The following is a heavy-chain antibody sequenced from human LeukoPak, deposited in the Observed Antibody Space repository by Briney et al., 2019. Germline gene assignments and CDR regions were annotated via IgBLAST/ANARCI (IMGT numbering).Heavy chain of an antibody. CDR2: IIPIFGTA. J-gene: IGHJ5*02. CDR1: GGTFSSYA. D-gene: IGHD2-15*01. CDR3: ARADKCSGGSCYSWWFDP. Sequence: EASVKVSCKASGGTFSSYAISWVRQAPGQGLEWMGGIIPIFGTANYAQKFQGRDTITADKSTSTAYMELSSLRSEDTAVYYCARADKCSGGSCYSWWFDPWGQGTLVTVSS. V-gene: IGHV1-69*06.